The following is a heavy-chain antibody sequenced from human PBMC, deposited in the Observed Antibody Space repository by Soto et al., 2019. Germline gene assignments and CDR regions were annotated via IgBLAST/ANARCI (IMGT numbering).Heavy chain of an antibody. CDR3: AYGESYEGYFDY. CDR2: IYYSGST. J-gene: IGHJ4*02. V-gene: IGHV4-59*01. D-gene: IGHD2-21*01. Sequence: PSETLSLTCSVSGGSISSYYWSWIRQPPGKGLEWIGYIYYSGSTNYNPSLRSRVTISVDTSKTHFSLKLSSVTAADTGVYYCAYGESYEGYFDYWGQGAPVTVSS. CDR1: GGSISSYY.